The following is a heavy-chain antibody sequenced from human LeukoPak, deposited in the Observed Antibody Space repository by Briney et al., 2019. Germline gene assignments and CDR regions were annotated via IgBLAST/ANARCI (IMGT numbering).Heavy chain of an antibody. CDR2: IGSSGTTI. Sequence: GGSLRLSCAASGFTFSSYEMIWVRQAPGKGLEWVSYIGSSGTTIYYADSVKGQFTISRDNAKNSLYLQMISLRAEDTAVYSCARDNYDSSGPYYFDYWGQGTLVTVSS. J-gene: IGHJ4*02. V-gene: IGHV3-48*03. D-gene: IGHD3-22*01. CDR3: ARDNYDSSGPYYFDY. CDR1: GFTFSSYE.